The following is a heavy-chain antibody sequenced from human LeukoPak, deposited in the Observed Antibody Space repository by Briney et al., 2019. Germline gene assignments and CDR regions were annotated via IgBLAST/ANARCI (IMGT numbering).Heavy chain of an antibody. D-gene: IGHD6-6*01. V-gene: IGHV3-66*01. CDR1: EFSVGSNY. CDR2: IYSGGST. Sequence: GGSLRLSCAASEFSVGSNYMTWVRQAPGKGLEWVSLIYSGGSTYYADSVKGRFTISRDNSKNTLYLQMNSLRAEDTAVYYWAKSPARIAARHFDYWGQGTLVTVSS. J-gene: IGHJ4*02. CDR3: AKSPARIAARHFDY.